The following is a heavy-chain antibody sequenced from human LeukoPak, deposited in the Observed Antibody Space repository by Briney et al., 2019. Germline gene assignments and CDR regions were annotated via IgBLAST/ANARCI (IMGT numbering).Heavy chain of an antibody. Sequence: GASVKVSCKASGGTFSSYAISWVRQAPGQGLEWMGGIIPIFGTANYAQKFQGRVTITADESTSTAYMELSRLRSDDTAVYYCARTYQLPLRSAFDIWGQGTMVTVSS. V-gene: IGHV1-69*13. CDR3: ARTYQLPLRSAFDI. CDR1: GGTFSSYA. J-gene: IGHJ3*02. CDR2: IIPIFGTA. D-gene: IGHD2-2*01.